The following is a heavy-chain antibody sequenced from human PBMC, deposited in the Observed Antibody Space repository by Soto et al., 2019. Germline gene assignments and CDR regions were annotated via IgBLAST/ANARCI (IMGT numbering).Heavy chain of an antibody. CDR3: AGGGVRGVITRTRDYYGMDV. CDR1: GYSFTNYW. D-gene: IGHD3-10*01. Sequence: PGESLKISCKGSGYSFTNYWIGWVRQMPGKGLEWMGIIYPGDSDTRYSPSFQGQVTISADKSISTAYLQWRSLKASDTAMYYCAGGGVRGVITRTRDYYGMDVWGQGTTVTVSS. J-gene: IGHJ6*02. CDR2: IYPGDSDT. V-gene: IGHV5-51*01.